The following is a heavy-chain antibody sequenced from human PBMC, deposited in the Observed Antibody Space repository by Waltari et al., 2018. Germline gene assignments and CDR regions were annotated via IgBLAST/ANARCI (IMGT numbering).Heavy chain of an antibody. CDR3: ARLHDFSGGYRFDS. D-gene: IGHD3-3*01. CDR1: GDSDSSDTYS. V-gene: IGHV4-39*01. CDR2: LFYGGGS. Sequence: QLQLQESGPGLVKPSETLSLTCVVSGDSDSSDTYSWGWIRQPPGKALGWIGSLFYGGGSSYNPSLRSRVTIYVDTSRNQLSLNLNSVTAADTAVYYCARLHDFSGGYRFDSWGQGTLVTVPS. J-gene: IGHJ4*02.